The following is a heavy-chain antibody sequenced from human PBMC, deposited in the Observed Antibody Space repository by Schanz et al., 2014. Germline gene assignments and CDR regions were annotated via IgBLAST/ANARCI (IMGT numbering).Heavy chain of an antibody. CDR3: ARKMKLGVYGGKGHDSLDI. D-gene: IGHD4-17*01. V-gene: IGHV3-48*01. CDR1: GFTFSSYS. Sequence: EVQLLESGGGVVQPGRSLRLSCTASGFTFSSYSMNWVRQAPGKGLEWVSYVSRSTPDIYYADSVKGRFTMSRDNAKNSVFLQMNSLRAEDTAVYYCARKMKLGVYGGKGHDSLDIWDQGTMVTVSS. J-gene: IGHJ3*02. CDR2: VSRSTPDI.